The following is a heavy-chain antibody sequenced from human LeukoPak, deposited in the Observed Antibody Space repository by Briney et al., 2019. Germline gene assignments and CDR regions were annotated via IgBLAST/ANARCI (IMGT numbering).Heavy chain of an antibody. Sequence: SETLSLTCAVYGGSFSGYYWSWIRQPPGKGLEWIGEINHSGSTNYNPSLKSRVTISVDTSKNQFSLKLSSVTAADTAVYYCARARDGYNLDYFDYWGQGTLVTVSS. CDR2: INHSGST. V-gene: IGHV4-34*01. J-gene: IGHJ4*02. D-gene: IGHD5-24*01. CDR1: GGSFSGYY. CDR3: ARARDGYNLDYFDY.